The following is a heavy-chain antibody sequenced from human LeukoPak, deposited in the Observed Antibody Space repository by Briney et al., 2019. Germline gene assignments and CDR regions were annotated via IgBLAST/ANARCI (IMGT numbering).Heavy chain of an antibody. J-gene: IGHJ4*02. Sequence: GGSLRLSCAASGFTFSSYWMHWVRQAPGKGLVGVSRINSDGSSTSYADSVKGRFTISRDNAKNTLYLQMNSLRAEDTAVYYCARDLAYGDHGYWGQGTLVTVSS. CDR1: GFTFSSYW. D-gene: IGHD4-17*01. CDR2: INSDGSST. CDR3: ARDLAYGDHGY. V-gene: IGHV3-74*01.